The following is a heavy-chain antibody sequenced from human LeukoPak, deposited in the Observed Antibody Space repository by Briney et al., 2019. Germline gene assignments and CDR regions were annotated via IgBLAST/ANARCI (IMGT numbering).Heavy chain of an antibody. V-gene: IGHV3-21*01. J-gene: IGHJ5*02. CDR3: ARSRGRLDP. Sequence: GGSLRLSCAASGFSFNNYVMNWVRQAPGKGLEWVSSISSSSSYIYYADSVKGRFTISRDNAKNSLYLQMNSLIAEDTAVYYCARSRGRLDPWGQGTLVTVSS. CDR2: ISSSSSYI. D-gene: IGHD3-10*01. CDR1: GFSFNNYV.